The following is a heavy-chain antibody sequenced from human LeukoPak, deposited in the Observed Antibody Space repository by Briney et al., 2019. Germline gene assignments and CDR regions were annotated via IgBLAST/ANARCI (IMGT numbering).Heavy chain of an antibody. CDR3: ARHAPHFSERSEFYDGMGAFHY. D-gene: IGHD1-26*01. V-gene: IGHV5-51*01. J-gene: IGHJ4*02. CDR2: IHPADSDT. CDR1: GYSFTSYW. Sequence: GESLKISCKGLGYSFTSYWIAWVRRMPGKGLEWMVVIHPADSDTRYGPSFQGQVTISDDKSIDTAFLQWRTLKASDTAIYFCARHAPHFSERSEFYDGMGAFHYWGQGTLVTVSS.